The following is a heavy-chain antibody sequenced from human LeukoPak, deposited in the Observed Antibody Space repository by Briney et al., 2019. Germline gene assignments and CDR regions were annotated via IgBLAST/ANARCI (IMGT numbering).Heavy chain of an antibody. J-gene: IGHJ4*02. CDR2: IYYSGST. CDR1: GGSLSSYY. D-gene: IGHD4-11*01. Sequence: SETLSLTCTVSGGSLSSYYWSWIRQPPGKGLEWIGYIYYSGSTNYNPSLKSRVTLSVDTSKNQFSLKLSSVTAADTAVYYCARDRFYSNYFDYWGQGTLVTVSS. V-gene: IGHV4-59*12. CDR3: ARDRFYSNYFDY.